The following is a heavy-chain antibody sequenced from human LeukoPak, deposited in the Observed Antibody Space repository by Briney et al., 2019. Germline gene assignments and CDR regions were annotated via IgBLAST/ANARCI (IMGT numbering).Heavy chain of an antibody. D-gene: IGHD1-14*01. V-gene: IGHV1-3*01. CDR1: GYTFTSYA. CDR3: ARVAATGIWFDP. Sequence: GASVKVSCKASGYTFTSYAMHWVRQAPGQRLEWMGWINAGNGNTKYSQKFQGRVTITRDTSASTAYMELSSLRSEDTAVYYCARVAATGIWFDPWGQGTLVTVSS. CDR2: INAGNGNT. J-gene: IGHJ5*02.